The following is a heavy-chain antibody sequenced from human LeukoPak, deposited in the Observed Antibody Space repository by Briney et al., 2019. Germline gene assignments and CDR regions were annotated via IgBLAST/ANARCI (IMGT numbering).Heavy chain of an antibody. CDR3: ARGGIAVAGANDY. CDR2: INHSGGT. J-gene: IGHJ4*02. Sequence: PSETLSLTCAVYGGSFSGYYWSWIRQPPGKGLEWIGEINHSGGTKYNPSLKSRVTISVDTSKNQFSLKLSSVTAADTAVYYCARGGIAVAGANDYWGQGTLVTVSS. CDR1: GGSFSGYY. D-gene: IGHD6-19*01. V-gene: IGHV4-34*01.